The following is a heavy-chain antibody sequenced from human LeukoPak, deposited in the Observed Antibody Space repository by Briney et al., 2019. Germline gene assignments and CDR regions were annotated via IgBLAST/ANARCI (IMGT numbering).Heavy chain of an antibody. CDR3: ARFFPCGGDCRPRDAFDI. Sequence: GGSLRLSCAASGFTFSSYSMNWVRQAPGKGLERVSSISSSSSYIYYADSVKGRFTISRDNAKNSLYLQMSSLRAEDTAVYYCARFFPCGGDCRPRDAFDIWGQGTMVTVSS. CDR1: GFTFSSYS. CDR2: ISSSSSYI. J-gene: IGHJ3*02. V-gene: IGHV3-21*01. D-gene: IGHD2-21*02.